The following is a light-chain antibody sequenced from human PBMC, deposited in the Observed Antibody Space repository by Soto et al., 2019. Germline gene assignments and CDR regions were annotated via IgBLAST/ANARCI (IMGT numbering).Light chain of an antibody. J-gene: IGKJ1*01. CDR2: MGS. V-gene: IGKV2-28*01. CDR3: MQALQTWT. Sequence: DIVMTQSPLSLVVTPGEPASISCRSSQSLLHSNGHNFLDWYVQKAGQSPQLLIYMGSNRASGVPDRFSGSGSGTDFTLEISRVEAEDAGVYYCMQALQTWTFGQGTKVDIK. CDR1: QSLLHSNGHNF.